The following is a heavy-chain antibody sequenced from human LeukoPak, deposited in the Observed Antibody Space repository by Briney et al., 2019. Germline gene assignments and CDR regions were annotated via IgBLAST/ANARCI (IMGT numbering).Heavy chain of an antibody. CDR3: ARGRYDFWSGREYFDY. CDR2: ISYDGSKT. J-gene: IGHJ4*02. V-gene: IGHV3-30*04. D-gene: IGHD3-3*01. Sequence: GALRLSCAASGFTFSSYAMHWVRQAPGKGLEWVAIISYDGSKTYYADSVKGRFTISRDNAKNSLYLQMNSLRAEDTAVCYCARGRYDFWSGREYFDYWGQGTLVTVSS. CDR1: GFTFSSYA.